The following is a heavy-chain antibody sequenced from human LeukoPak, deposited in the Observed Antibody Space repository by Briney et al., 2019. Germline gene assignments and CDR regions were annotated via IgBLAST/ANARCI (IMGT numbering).Heavy chain of an antibody. D-gene: IGHD4-17*01. V-gene: IGHV5-10-1*01. Sequence: PGESLKISCKVSGXSFTNYCIIWVRQMPGKGLEWMGRIDPSDSYTNYSPSFQGHVTISADKSISTAYLQWSSLKASDTAMYYCARPYDYGDSFDYWGQGTLVTVSS. CDR2: IDPSDSYT. J-gene: IGHJ4*02. CDR3: ARPYDYGDSFDY. CDR1: GXSFTNYC.